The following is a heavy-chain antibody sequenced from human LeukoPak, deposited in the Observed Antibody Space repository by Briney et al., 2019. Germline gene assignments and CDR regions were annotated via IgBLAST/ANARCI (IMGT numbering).Heavy chain of an antibody. CDR1: GGSISSNY. CDR2: IYYSGST. D-gene: IGHD3-10*01. Sequence: SETLSLTCTVSGGSISSNYWSWIRQPPGKGLEWIGYIYYSGSTSYSPSLKSRVTISLDTSKNQFSLKLTSVTAVDTAVYYCARYVSGSPGAFDIWGQGTMVTVSS. V-gene: IGHV4-59*08. CDR3: ARYVSGSPGAFDI. J-gene: IGHJ3*02.